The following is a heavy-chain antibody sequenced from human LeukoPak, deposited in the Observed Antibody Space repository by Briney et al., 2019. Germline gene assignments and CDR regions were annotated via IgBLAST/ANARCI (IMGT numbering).Heavy chain of an antibody. Sequence: GSLRLSCAASGFTFSSYSMNWVRQAPGKGLEWVSSISSNSSYIYYADSVKGRFTISRDNAKNSLYLQMNSLRAEDTAVYYCARDGAYYYDSSGYRPPNWFDPWGQGTLVTVSS. J-gene: IGHJ5*02. D-gene: IGHD3-22*01. CDR3: ARDGAYYYDSSGYRPPNWFDP. V-gene: IGHV3-21*01. CDR2: ISSNSSYI. CDR1: GFTFSSYS.